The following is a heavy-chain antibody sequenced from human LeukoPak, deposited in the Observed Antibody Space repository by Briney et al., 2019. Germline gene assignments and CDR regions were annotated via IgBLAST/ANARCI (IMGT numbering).Heavy chain of an antibody. CDR3: AESIGGIQLWLHYYYGMDV. D-gene: IGHD5-18*01. Sequence: GGSLRLSCAASGFTFSSYGMHWVRQAPGKGLEWVAVISYDGSNKYYADSVKGRFTISRDNSKNTLYLQMNSLRAEDTAVYYCAESIGGIQLWLHYYYGMDVWGQGTTVTVSS. CDR1: GFTFSSYG. V-gene: IGHV3-30*18. CDR2: ISYDGSNK. J-gene: IGHJ6*02.